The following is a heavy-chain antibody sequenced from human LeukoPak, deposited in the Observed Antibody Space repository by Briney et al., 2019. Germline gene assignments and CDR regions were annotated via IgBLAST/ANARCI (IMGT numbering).Heavy chain of an antibody. D-gene: IGHD3-10*01. Sequence: PGGSLRLSCAASGFTFSSYGMHRVRQAPGKGLDWVAFIRYDGRNKYYADSVKGRFTISRDNSKNTLYLQMNSLRAEDTAVYYCAKDLAISSDYYGSGSYYNGGSLDYWGQGTLVTVSS. CDR2: IRYDGRNK. CDR1: GFTFSSYG. V-gene: IGHV3-30*02. CDR3: AKDLAISSDYYGSGSYYNGGSLDY. J-gene: IGHJ4*02.